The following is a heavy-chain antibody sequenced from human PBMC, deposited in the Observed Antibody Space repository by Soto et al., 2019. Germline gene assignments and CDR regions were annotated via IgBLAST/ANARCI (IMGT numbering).Heavy chain of an antibody. D-gene: IGHD2-2*01. J-gene: IGHJ5*02. V-gene: IGHV4-30-2*01. CDR2: IYHSGST. CDR1: GGSISSGGYS. CDR3: ARAEGYCISTSCLYNWFDP. Sequence: PSETLSLTCAVSGGSISSGGYSWSWIRQPPGKGLEWIGYIYHSGSTYYNPSLKSRVTISVDRSKNQFSLKLSSVTAADTAVYYCARAEGYCISTSCLYNWFDPWGQGTLVTVSS.